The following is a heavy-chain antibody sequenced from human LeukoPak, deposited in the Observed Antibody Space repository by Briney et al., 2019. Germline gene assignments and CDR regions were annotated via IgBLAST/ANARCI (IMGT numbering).Heavy chain of an antibody. CDR3: TREGGGYYDILTGYYSNWFDP. Sequence: GGSLRLSCTASGFTFGDYAMSWFRQAPGKGLEWVGFIRSKAYGGTTEYAASVKGRFTISRDDSKSIAYLQMNSLKTEDTAVYYCTREGGGYYDILTGYYSNWFDPWGQGTLVAVSS. V-gene: IGHV3-49*03. CDR1: GFTFGDYA. D-gene: IGHD3-9*01. CDR2: IRSKAYGGTT. J-gene: IGHJ5*02.